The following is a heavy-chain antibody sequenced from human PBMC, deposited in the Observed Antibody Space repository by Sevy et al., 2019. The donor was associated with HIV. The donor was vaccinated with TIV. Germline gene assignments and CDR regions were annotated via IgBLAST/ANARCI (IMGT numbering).Heavy chain of an antibody. CDR3: TTEPLDYEDPDFYHYGMDV. D-gene: IGHD4-17*01. V-gene: IGHV3-15*01. Sequence: GGSLRLSCVASGITFSNVWMSWVRQAPGKGLEWVGRIKSKSEGGTTDYAAPVKVRFTISRDDSKNTLYLQMNSLQTEDTAVYYCTTEPLDYEDPDFYHYGMDVWGQGTTVTVSS. CDR1: GITFSNVW. J-gene: IGHJ6*01. CDR2: IKSKSEGGTT.